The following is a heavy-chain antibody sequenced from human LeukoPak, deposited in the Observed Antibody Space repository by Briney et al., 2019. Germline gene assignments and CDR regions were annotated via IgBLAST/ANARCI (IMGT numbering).Heavy chain of an antibody. J-gene: IGHJ5*02. Sequence: GGSLRLSSAAEGFTVSSYAMSWVRQAPGKGLEWVSAISGIGGSTYYGGSVKGRFTICRDNSKNTLYLQMNSLRAEDTAVYYCAKVGQQWLPNWFDPWAREPWSPSP. CDR3: AKVGQQWLPNWFDP. CDR2: ISGIGGST. V-gene: IGHV3-23*01. CDR1: GFTVSSYA. D-gene: IGHD6-19*01.